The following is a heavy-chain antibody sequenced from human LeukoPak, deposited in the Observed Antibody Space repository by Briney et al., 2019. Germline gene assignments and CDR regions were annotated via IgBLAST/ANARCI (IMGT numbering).Heavy chain of an antibody. J-gene: IGHJ5*02. D-gene: IGHD2-2*01. CDR3: ATAQWVHCSSTSCHHNWFDP. Sequence: ASVKVSCKASGGTFSSYAISWVRQAPGQGLEWMGGFDPEDGETIYAQKFQSRVTMTEDTSTDTAYMELSSLRSEDTAVYYCATAQWVHCSSTSCHHNWFDPWGQGTLVTVSS. CDR2: FDPEDGET. CDR1: GGTFSSYA. V-gene: IGHV1-24*01.